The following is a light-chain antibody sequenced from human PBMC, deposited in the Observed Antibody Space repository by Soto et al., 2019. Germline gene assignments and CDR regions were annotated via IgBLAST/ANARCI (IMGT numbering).Light chain of an antibody. V-gene: IGLV2-14*01. CDR2: DVS. J-gene: IGLJ2*01. CDR1: SSDIGAYNY. Sequence: QSVLTQPASESGSPGQSITISCTGTSSDIGAYNYVSWYQQHPGEAPRLMIFDVSNRPSGVSNRFSGSKSGNTASLTISGLQADDEADYYCSSYTTSSTLVFGGGTKLTVL. CDR3: SSYTTSSTLV.